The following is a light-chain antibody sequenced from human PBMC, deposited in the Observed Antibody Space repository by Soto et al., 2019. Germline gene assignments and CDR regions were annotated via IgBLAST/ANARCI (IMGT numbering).Light chain of an antibody. V-gene: IGKV3-20*01. Sequence: EIVLTQSPGTLSLSPGERATLSCRASQSISGTFFAWYQQKPGQAHRPLIYGASRRAVGVPDRFSGSGSGTEFTLTISRLEPEDFAVYYCQQYESSRTFGQGTQVEIK. CDR3: QQYESSRT. J-gene: IGKJ1*01. CDR2: GAS. CDR1: QSISGTF.